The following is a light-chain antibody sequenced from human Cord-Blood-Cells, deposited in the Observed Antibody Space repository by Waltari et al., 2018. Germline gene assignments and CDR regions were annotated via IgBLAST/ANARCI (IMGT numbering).Light chain of an antibody. J-gene: IGLJ3*02. CDR1: TSDVGGYNY. V-gene: IGLV2-14*01. CDR2: DVS. CDR3: SSYTSSSLWV. Sequence: QSALTQPASVSGSPGQSITISCTGTTSDVGGYNYGSWYQQHPGKAPKLIIYDVSKRPSGVSNRFSGSKSGNTASLTISGLQAEDEADYYCSSYTSSSLWVFGGGTKLTVL.